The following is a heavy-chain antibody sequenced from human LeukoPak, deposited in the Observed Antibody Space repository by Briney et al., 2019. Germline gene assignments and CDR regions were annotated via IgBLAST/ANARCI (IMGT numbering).Heavy chain of an antibody. Sequence: GGSLRLSCAASGFTFSSYAMHWVRQAPGKGLEWVAVISYDGSNKYYADSVKGRFTFSRDNSRNTLYLQMNGLRAEDTAVYYCARDPENWGQGTLVTVSS. J-gene: IGHJ4*02. CDR1: GFTFSSYA. CDR3: ARDPEN. CDR2: ISYDGSNK. V-gene: IGHV3-30-3*01. D-gene: IGHD1-14*01.